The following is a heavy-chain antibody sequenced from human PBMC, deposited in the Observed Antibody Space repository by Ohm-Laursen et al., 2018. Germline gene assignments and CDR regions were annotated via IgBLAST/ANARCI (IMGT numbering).Heavy chain of an antibody. Sequence: SLRLSCSASGFTFSDYYMSWIRQAPGKGLEWVSGINWNSDNINYADSVKGRFTISRDNAKNSLYLQMNSLRAEDTALYYCAKDRGDGYNQGAFDIWGQGTMVTVSS. CDR2: INWNSDNI. J-gene: IGHJ3*02. V-gene: IGHV3-9*01. D-gene: IGHD5-24*01. CDR3: AKDRGDGYNQGAFDI. CDR1: GFTFSDYY.